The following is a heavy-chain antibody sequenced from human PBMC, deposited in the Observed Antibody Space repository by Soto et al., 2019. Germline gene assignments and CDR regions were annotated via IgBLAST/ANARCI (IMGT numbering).Heavy chain of an antibody. J-gene: IGHJ4*02. CDR1: GGPVSNSNYY. CDR2: VYYRGRS. Sequence: SETLSLTCTVSGGPVSNSNYYWGWIRQSPGKGLEWIGSVYYRGRSYSKSSVKSRVTISVDTSKNQFSLNLNSVTASDTAVYFCVSQRTSVLTQAYFDYWGPGALVTVSS. CDR3: VSQRTSVLTQAYFDY. V-gene: IGHV4-39*01. D-gene: IGHD2-8*01.